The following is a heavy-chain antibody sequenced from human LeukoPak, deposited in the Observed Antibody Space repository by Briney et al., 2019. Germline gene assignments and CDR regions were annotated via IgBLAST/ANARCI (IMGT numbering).Heavy chain of an antibody. CDR3: ARAHITIFGVVDYGMDV. CDR2: IYPRDGST. V-gene: IGHV1-46*01. D-gene: IGHD3-3*01. Sequence: ASVKVSCKASGYTFTSNYIHWVRQAPGQGLEWMGMIYPRDGSTNYAQKFQGRVTITADESTSTAYMELSSLRSEDTAVYYCARAHITIFGVVDYGMDVWGQGTTVTVSS. J-gene: IGHJ6*02. CDR1: GYTFTSNY.